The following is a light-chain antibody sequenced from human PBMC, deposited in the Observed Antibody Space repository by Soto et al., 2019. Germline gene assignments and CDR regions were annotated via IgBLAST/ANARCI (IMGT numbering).Light chain of an antibody. J-gene: IGKJ4*01. CDR1: QGISSY. CDR2: TAS. CDR3: QQLNGYPLT. V-gene: IGKV1-9*01. Sequence: DIQLTQSPSFLSASVGDRVIITCRASQGISSYLAWYQQKPGKAPNLLIYTASTLQSGVPSRFSGSGSGTEFTLTISSLQPEDFATYYCQQLNGYPLTFGGGTKVEIK.